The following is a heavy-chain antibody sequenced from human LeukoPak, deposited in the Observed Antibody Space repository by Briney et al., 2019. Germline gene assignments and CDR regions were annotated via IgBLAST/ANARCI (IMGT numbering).Heavy chain of an antibody. J-gene: IGHJ4*02. CDR3: ARRSGSGWYSYYFDY. CDR2: IYPGDSDT. D-gene: IGHD6-19*01. V-gene: IGHV5-51*01. CDR1: GYSFTSYW. Sequence: GESLKISCKGFGYSFTSYWIGWVRQMPGKGLEWMGIIYPGDSDTRYSPSFQGQVTISADKSISTTYLQWSSLKASDTAMYYCARRSGSGWYSYYFDYWGQGTLVTVSS.